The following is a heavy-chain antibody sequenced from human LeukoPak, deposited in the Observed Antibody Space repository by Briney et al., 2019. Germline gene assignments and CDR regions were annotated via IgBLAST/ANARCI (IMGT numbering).Heavy chain of an antibody. CDR1: GGPISSFY. D-gene: IGHD6-6*01. Sequence: SETLSLTCTVSGGPISSFYWSWIRQSPGKGLEWIGYNYYSGSANYNPSLKSRVTISVDASKNQFSLRLSSATAADTAVYYCARYSSSSGWFDPWGQGTLVTVSS. V-gene: IGHV4-59*08. J-gene: IGHJ5*02. CDR2: NYYSGSA. CDR3: ARYSSSSGWFDP.